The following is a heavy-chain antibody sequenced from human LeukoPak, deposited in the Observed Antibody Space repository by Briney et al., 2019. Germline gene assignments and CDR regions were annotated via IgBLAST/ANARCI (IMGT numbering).Heavy chain of an antibody. CDR3: ARYLHGVGGDY. J-gene: IGHJ4*02. CDR1: GYTFTGYY. CDR2: INPDSGGT. D-gene: IGHD3-16*01. Sequence: GASVKVSCKASGYTFTGYYMHWVRQAPGHGLEWMGWINPDSGGTNYAQKFQGRVTMTRDTSISTAYMELSRLRSDDTAVYYCARYLHGVGGDYWGQGTLVTVSS. V-gene: IGHV1-2*02.